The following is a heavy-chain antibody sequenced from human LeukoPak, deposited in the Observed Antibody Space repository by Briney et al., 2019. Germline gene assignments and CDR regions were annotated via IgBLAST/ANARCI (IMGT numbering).Heavy chain of an antibody. CDR3: ATMYYDSSGYAFDI. D-gene: IGHD3-22*01. CDR1: GGSISSSSYY. CDR2: IYYSGST. V-gene: IGHV4-39*01. J-gene: IGHJ3*02. Sequence: SETLSLTCTVSGGSISSSSYYWGWIRQPPGKGLGWIGSIYYSGSTYYNPSLKSRVTISVDTSKNQFSLKLSSVTAADTAVYYCATMYYDSSGYAFDIWGQGTMVTVSS.